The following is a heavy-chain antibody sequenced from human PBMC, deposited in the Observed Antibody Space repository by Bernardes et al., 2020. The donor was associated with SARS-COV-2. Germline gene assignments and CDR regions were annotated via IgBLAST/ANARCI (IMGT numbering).Heavy chain of an antibody. V-gene: IGHV4-34*01. CDR3: ARADSREFDH. CDR1: GGSFRGYY. Sequence: SETLSLTCAVYGGSFRGYYRSWIRQPPGKGLEWIGEIDYSGITNYNPSLKSRVTISLDTSKNQFSLKLGSVTAADTAVYYCARADSREFDHWGQGALVSVSS. J-gene: IGHJ5*02. CDR2: IDYSGIT. D-gene: IGHD2-15*01.